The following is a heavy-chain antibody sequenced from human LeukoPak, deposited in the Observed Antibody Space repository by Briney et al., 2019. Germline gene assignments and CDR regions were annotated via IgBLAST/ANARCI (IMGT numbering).Heavy chain of an antibody. V-gene: IGHV3-30*02. J-gene: IGHJ3*02. CDR2: IRYDGSNK. D-gene: IGHD6-19*01. CDR3: AKPRIAWLVFDAFDI. CDR1: GFTFSSYG. Sequence: PGGSLRLSCAASGFTFSSYGMHWVRQAPGKGLEWVAFIRYDGSNKYYADSVKGRFTISRDNSKNTLYLQMNSLRAEDTAVYYCAKPRIAWLVFDAFDIWGQGTMVTVSS.